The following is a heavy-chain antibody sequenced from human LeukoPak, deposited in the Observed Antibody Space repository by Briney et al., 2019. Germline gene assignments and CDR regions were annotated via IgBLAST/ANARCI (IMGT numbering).Heavy chain of an antibody. J-gene: IGHJ3*02. Sequence: PSETLSLTCTVSGGSISSGGYYWSWIRQHPGKGLEWIGYIYYSGSTYYNPSLKSRVTISVDTSKNQFSLNLSSVTAADTAVYYCARTQQWLRTFDIWGQGTMVTVSS. CDR1: GGSISSGGYY. CDR3: ARTQQWLRTFDI. V-gene: IGHV4-31*03. CDR2: IYYSGST. D-gene: IGHD6-19*01.